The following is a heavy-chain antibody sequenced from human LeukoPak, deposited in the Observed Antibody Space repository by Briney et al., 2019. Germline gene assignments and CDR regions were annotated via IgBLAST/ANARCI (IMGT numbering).Heavy chain of an antibody. CDR1: GYTFTGYY. CDR3: ARGQWFGEYVFDY. Sequence: ASVKVSCKASGYTFTGYYMHWVRQAPGQGLEWMGWINPNSGGTNYAQKFQGRVTMTRDTSISTAYMELSRLRSDDTAVYYCARGQWFGEYVFDYWGQGTLVTVSS. J-gene: IGHJ4*02. V-gene: IGHV1-2*02. D-gene: IGHD3-10*01. CDR2: INPNSGGT.